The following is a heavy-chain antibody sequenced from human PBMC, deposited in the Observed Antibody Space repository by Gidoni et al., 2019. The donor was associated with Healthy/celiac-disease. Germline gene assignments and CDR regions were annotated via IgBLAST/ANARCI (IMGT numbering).Heavy chain of an antibody. CDR2: MYYRGST. V-gene: IGHV4-31*03. CDR3: ARGEMVWGGYYYGMDV. CDR1: GGSISSGGYY. D-gene: IGHD3-16*01. J-gene: IGHJ6*02. Sequence: QVQLQESGPGLVKPSQTLSLTCSVSGGSISSGGYYWNWIRQHPGKGLEWIGYMYYRGSTYYNPSLKSRVTISVDTSKNQFSLKLSSVTAADTAVYYCARGEMVWGGYYYGMDVWGQGTTVTVSS.